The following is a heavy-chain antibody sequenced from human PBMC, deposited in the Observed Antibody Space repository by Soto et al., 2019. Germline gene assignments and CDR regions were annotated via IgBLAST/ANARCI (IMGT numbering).Heavy chain of an antibody. Sequence: NPSETLSLTCIVSGDSISSSRSYWGWIRQPPGMGLEWIGSLYYSGSTSYNRSLKSRVTISVDTSKNQFSLKLTSVTASDTAVYYCARHIVVVPAAISWFDPWGQGTQVTVSS. CDR1: GDSISSSRSY. CDR2: LYYSGST. D-gene: IGHD2-2*02. J-gene: IGHJ5*02. V-gene: IGHV4-39*01. CDR3: ARHIVVVPAAISWFDP.